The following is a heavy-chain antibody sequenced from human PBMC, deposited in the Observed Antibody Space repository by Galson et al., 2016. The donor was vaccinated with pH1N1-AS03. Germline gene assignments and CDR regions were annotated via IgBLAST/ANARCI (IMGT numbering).Heavy chain of an antibody. CDR2: ISGYNGKT. Sequence: SVKVSCKVSGYTFTSYGIIWVRQAPGQGLEWMGWISGYNGKTDYAQKLEGRVTLTADTSTGTAYMDLYSLRSDDTAVYYCARGGRTVGTEVKPGFDNWAQGTLVTVSS. V-gene: IGHV1-18*01. CDR3: ARGGRTVGTEVKPGFDN. CDR1: GYTFTSYG. J-gene: IGHJ4*02. D-gene: IGHD1-1*01.